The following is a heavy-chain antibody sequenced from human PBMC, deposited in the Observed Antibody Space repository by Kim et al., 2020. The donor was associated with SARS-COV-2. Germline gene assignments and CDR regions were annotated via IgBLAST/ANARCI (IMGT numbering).Heavy chain of an antibody. CDR1: GGSLSGTY. CDR3: ARGHLGSRRCAE. Sequence: SETLSLTCAVSGGSLSGTYWSWIRQPPGRGLEWVGEINHSGRTNYRPSLKRRLTILGEMSKNHFSFILTSVTGADTDVDYCARGHLGSRRCAE. D-gene: IGHD3-16*01. V-gene: IGHV4-34*01. CDR2: INHSGRT. J-gene: IGHJ1*01.